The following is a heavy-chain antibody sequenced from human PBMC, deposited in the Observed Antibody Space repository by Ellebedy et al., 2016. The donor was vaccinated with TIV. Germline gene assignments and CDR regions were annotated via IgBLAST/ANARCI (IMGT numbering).Heavy chain of an antibody. CDR1: GGSISGYY. D-gene: IGHD3-3*01. J-gene: IGHJ4*02. CDR2: IAYIGST. CDR3: ARGMAGKFWSGYRPFDA. V-gene: IGHV4-59*13. Sequence: SETLSLXXSVSGGSISGYYWSWIRQPPGKGLEWLGYIAYIGSTNYNPALKSRVIILVDTSKNQFSLRVNSVTATDTGVYYCARGMAGKFWSGYRPFDAWGQGTLVTVSS.